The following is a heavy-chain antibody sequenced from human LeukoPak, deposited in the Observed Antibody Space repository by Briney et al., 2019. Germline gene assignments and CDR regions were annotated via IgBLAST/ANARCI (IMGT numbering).Heavy chain of an antibody. CDR1: GFTFSSYA. D-gene: IGHD6-13*01. Sequence: AGGSLRLSCAAAGFTFSSYAMSWVRQAAGKGVEWVSAISGSGGSTYYADSVKGRFTIPRDNSKNTLYLQMNSLKTEDTGVYYCSRVPMLIAAAGDHYYYYMDVWGKGTTVTISS. CDR3: SRVPMLIAAAGDHYYYYMDV. V-gene: IGHV3-23*01. J-gene: IGHJ6*03. CDR2: ISGSGGST.